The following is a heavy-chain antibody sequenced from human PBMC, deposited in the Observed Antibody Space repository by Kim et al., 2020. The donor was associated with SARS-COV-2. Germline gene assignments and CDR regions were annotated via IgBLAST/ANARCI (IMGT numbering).Heavy chain of an antibody. J-gene: IGHJ4*02. CDR2: T. V-gene: IGHV3-23*01. Sequence: TYYADSVKGRFTISRDNSKNTLYLQMNSLRAEDTAVYYCAKGVFALGATCWGQGTLVTVSS. D-gene: IGHD1-26*01. CDR3: AKGVFALGATC.